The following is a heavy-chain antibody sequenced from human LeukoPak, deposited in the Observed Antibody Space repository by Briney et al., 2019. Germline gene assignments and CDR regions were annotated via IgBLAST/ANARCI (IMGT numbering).Heavy chain of an antibody. J-gene: IGHJ4*02. CDR1: GFTFSSYV. CDR3: VKWVGATPIDY. V-gene: IGHV3-23*01. Sequence: PGGSLRLSCAASGFTFSSYVMSWVRQAPGKGLEWVSAISGSGDRTYYADSVRGRFTISRDNPKNTLYLQMNSLRAEDTAVYYCVKWVGATPIDYWGQGTLVTVSS. CDR2: ISGSGDRT. D-gene: IGHD1-26*01.